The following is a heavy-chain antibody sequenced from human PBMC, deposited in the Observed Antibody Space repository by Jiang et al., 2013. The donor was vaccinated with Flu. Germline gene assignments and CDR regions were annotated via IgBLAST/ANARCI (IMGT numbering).Heavy chain of an antibody. CDR3: ARDARIAVAGGYYYYIGR. CDR2: INPSGGST. J-gene: IGHJ6*03. V-gene: IGHV1-46*01. Sequence: GAEVKKPGASVKVSCKASGYTFTSYYMHWVRQAPGQGLEWMGIINPSGGSTSYAQKFQGRVTMTRDTSTSTVYMELSSLRSEDTAVYYCARDARIAVAGGYYYYIGRLGQRDHGHRLL. D-gene: IGHD6-19*01. CDR1: GYTFTSYY.